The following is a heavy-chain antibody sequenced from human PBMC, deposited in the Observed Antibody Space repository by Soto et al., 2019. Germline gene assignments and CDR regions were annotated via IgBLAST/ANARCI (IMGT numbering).Heavy chain of an antibody. D-gene: IGHD6-6*01. V-gene: IGHV1-69*01. CDR1: GGTFSSYA. CDR2: IIPIFGTA. CDR3: ARRQSIAARRDYYYGMDV. Sequence: QVQLVQSGAEVKKPGSSVKVSCKASGGTFSSYAISWVRQAPGQGLEWMGGIIPIFGTANYAQKFQGRVTITADESTSTAYMELSSLRSEDTAVYYCARRQSIAARRDYYYGMDVWGQGTTVTVSS. J-gene: IGHJ6*02.